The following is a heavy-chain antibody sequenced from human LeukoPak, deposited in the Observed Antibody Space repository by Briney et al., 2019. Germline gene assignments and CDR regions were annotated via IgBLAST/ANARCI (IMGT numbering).Heavy chain of an antibody. CDR3: ARVHYDFWSGYFDY. D-gene: IGHD3-3*01. Sequence: PGGSLRLSCAASGFTFSSYWMSWVRQAPGKGLEWVANIKQDGSEKYYVDSVKGRFTISRDNAKNSLYLQMNSLRAEDTAVYYCARVHYDFWSGYFDYWGQGTLVTVSS. CDR2: IKQDGSEK. CDR1: GFTFSSYW. V-gene: IGHV3-7*01. J-gene: IGHJ4*02.